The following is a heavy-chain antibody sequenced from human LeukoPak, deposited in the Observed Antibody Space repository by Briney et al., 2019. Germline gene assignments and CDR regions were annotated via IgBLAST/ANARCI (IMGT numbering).Heavy chain of an antibody. CDR2: INPNSGGT. D-gene: IGHD4-17*01. Sequence: ASVKVSCTASGYTFTGYYMHWVRQAPGQGPEWMGWINPNSGGTNYAQKFQGRVTMTRDTSISTAYMELSRLRSDDTAVYYCARPYFWGYGDYLPGLDYWGQGTLVTVSS. CDR1: GYTFTGYY. J-gene: IGHJ4*02. V-gene: IGHV1-2*02. CDR3: ARPYFWGYGDYLPGLDY.